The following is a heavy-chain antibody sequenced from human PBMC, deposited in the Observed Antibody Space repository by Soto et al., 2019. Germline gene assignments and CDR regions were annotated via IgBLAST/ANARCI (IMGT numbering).Heavy chain of an antibody. Sequence: GASVKVCCKASGYTFTGYYMHWVRQAPGQGLEWMGWINPNSGGTNYAQKFQGWVTMTRDTSISTAYMELSRLRSDDTAVYYCARAGNRCTNGVCYFYDYWGQGTLVTVSS. V-gene: IGHV1-2*04. CDR2: INPNSGGT. D-gene: IGHD2-8*01. CDR3: ARAGNRCTNGVCYFYDY. J-gene: IGHJ4*02. CDR1: GYTFTGYY.